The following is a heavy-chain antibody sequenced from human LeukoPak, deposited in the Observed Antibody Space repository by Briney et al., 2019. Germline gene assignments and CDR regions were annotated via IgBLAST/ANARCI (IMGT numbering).Heavy chain of an antibody. CDR1: GFRFSSYG. D-gene: IGHD6-13*01. CDR2: IWYDGSNK. V-gene: IGHV3-30*02. Sequence: GGSLRLSCATSGFRFSSYGMHWVRQAPGKGLEWVSFIWYDGSNKYYADSVKGRFTISRDDSKKTVYLQMNSLRIEDTAVYYCAKDRYSTSSTFTINPFDYWGQGILVAVSS. J-gene: IGHJ4*02. CDR3: AKDRYSTSSTFTINPFDY.